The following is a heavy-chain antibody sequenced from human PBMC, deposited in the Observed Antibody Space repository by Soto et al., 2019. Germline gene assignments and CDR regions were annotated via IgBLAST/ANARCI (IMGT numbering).Heavy chain of an antibody. Sequence: LRLCCAASVFTFSDHYMTWIRHAPVNGVELVPSISSSATTSYYTDSVKGRFTISRDNAENSVDLQMTSLRAEDTAVYYCARVGANKVWNIAPRPKGYFFDYWGQGTLVTVSS. D-gene: IGHD6-6*01. J-gene: IGHJ4*02. CDR1: VFTFSDHY. CDR2: ISSSATTS. CDR3: ARVGANKVWNIAPRPKGYFFDY. V-gene: IGHV3-11*01.